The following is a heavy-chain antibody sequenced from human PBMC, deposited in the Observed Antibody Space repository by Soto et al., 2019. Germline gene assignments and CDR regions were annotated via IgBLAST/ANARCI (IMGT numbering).Heavy chain of an antibody. CDR2: VYYSGPP. CDR3: ARDLSLRNGTWGMDV. J-gene: IGHJ6*02. CDR1: VGSVSSATYY. V-gene: IGHV4-61*01. Sequence: SETLSLASTVSVGSVSSATYYKNWIRQPPGKGIESIGSVYYSGPPNYNPSLKSRVTISMDTSYNRLSLKLRSVTAADTAVYYCARDLSLRNGTWGMDVWGQGTTVTVSS. D-gene: IGHD2-8*01.